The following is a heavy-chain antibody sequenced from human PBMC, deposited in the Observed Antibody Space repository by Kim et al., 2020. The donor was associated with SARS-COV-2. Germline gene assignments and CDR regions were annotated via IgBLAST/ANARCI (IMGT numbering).Heavy chain of an antibody. CDR2: ISGSGGST. J-gene: IGHJ4*02. D-gene: IGHD3-22*01. CDR3: ARPIGGPPY. Sequence: GGSLRLSCAASGFTFSSYAMSWVRQAPGKGLEWVSAISGSGGSTYHADSVKGRFTISRDNAKNTLDLQMNSRRAEDTAVYYCARPIGGPPYWGQGTRVTVSS. CDR1: GFTFSSYA. V-gene: IGHV3-23*01.